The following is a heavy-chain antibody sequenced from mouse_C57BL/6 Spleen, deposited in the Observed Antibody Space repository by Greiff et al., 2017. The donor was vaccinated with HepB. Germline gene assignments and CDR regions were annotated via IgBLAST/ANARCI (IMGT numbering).Heavy chain of an antibody. CDR1: GYTFTSYW. Sequence: QVQLKQPGAELVKPGASVKLSCKASGYTFTSYWMHWVKQRPGRGLEWIGRIDPNSGGTKYNEKFKSKATLTVDKPSSTAYMQLSSLTSEDSAVYYGARKGDDYDVGYYAMDYWGQGTSVTVSS. CDR2: IDPNSGGT. J-gene: IGHJ4*01. CDR3: ARKGDDYDVGYYAMDY. V-gene: IGHV1-72*01. D-gene: IGHD2-4*01.